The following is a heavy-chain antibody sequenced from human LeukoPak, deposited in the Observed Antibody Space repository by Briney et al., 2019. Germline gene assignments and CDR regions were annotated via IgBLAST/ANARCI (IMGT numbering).Heavy chain of an antibody. D-gene: IGHD2-21*02. V-gene: IGHV3-66*01. CDR3: ARRYCGGDCSSPYDF. CDR2: IYSGGST. Sequence: GGSLRLSCAASEFSVGSNYMTWVRPAPGKGLEWVSLIYSGGSTYYADSVKGRFTISRDNSKNSLFLQMDSLRAEDTALYYCARRYCGGDCSSPYDFWGQGTLVTVSS. CDR1: EFSVGSNY. J-gene: IGHJ4*02.